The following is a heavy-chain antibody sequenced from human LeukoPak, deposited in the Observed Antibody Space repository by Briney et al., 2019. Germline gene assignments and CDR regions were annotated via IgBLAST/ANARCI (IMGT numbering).Heavy chain of an antibody. V-gene: IGHV3-53*01. CDR2: IYSGGGT. CDR1: GFTVNSNY. D-gene: IGHD6-19*01. Sequence: GGSLRLSCAASGFTVNSNYIHWVRQAPGKGLEWVSVIYSGGGTLYADSVKGRFTISRDNSKNSLYLQMNSLRAEDTAVYYCARGYSSGSRLGYWGQGTLVTVSS. J-gene: IGHJ4*02. CDR3: ARGYSSGSRLGY.